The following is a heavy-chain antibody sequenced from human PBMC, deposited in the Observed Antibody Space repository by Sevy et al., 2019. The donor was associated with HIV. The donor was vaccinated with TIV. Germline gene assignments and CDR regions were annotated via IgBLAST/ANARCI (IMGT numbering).Heavy chain of an antibody. D-gene: IGHD7-27*01. V-gene: IGHV3-30-3*01. J-gene: IGHJ4*02. CDR3: ARDQLGSIDY. CDR2: VSSDGSEI. CDR1: AFTFSTYA. Sequence: GGSLRLSCAVSAFTFSTYAXXXXRQAPGKGLECVAIVSSDGSEINYADSVKGRFTISRDNSRNTLYLQMNSLRTEDTALYYCARDQLGSIDYWGQGTLVTVSS.